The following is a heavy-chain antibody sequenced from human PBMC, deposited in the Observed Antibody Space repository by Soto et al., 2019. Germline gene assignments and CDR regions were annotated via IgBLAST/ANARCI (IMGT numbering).Heavy chain of an antibody. Sequence: GASGKVSCKASGGTFSSYSIRWGRQAPGQGVEGMGGIIPIFGTANYAQKFQGRVTITADESTSTAYMELSSLRSEDTAVYYCVRGYSSGSAFHYWGQGSLVTGSS. CDR2: IIPIFGTA. CDR3: VRGYSSGSAFHY. CDR1: GGTFSSYS. J-gene: IGHJ4*02. D-gene: IGHD6-19*01. V-gene: IGHV1-69*13.